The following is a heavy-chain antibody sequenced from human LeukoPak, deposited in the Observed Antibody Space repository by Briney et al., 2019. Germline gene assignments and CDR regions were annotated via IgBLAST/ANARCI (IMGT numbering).Heavy chain of an antibody. CDR2: IYTTGTA. Sequence: SETLSLTCIISGGSIGPCYWSWIRQAAGKGPEWIGRIYTTGTADYNPSLKGRVFLSVDTSKNQFSLMLNSVTAADTAVYFCARMGAARTLGSDYWGRGTLVTVFS. J-gene: IGHJ4*02. V-gene: IGHV4-4*07. D-gene: IGHD6-6*01. CDR1: GGSIGPCY. CDR3: ARMGAARTLGSDY.